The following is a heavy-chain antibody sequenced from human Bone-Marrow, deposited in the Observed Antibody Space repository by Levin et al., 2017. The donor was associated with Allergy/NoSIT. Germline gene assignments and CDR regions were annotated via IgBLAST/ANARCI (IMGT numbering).Heavy chain of an antibody. CDR2: IDNGDVTT. Sequence: HSGGSLRLSCAASGFSLNNYVMSWVRQAPGKGLEWVSAIDNGDVTTHYAESVKGRFTISRDNSKNTLYLQMNSLRDEDTAVYFCAKPDGPDFWGQGTLVTVSS. CDR1: GFSLNNYV. CDR3: AKPDGPDF. V-gene: IGHV3-23*05. D-gene: IGHD4-17*01. J-gene: IGHJ4*02.